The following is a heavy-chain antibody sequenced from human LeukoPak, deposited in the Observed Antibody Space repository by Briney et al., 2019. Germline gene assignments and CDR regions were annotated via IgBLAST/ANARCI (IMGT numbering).Heavy chain of an antibody. V-gene: IGHV3-7*03. CDR2: INQDGSQK. CDR3: ARDWFDGDYDRFDY. Sequence: PGGSLRLSCAVSGFTFSSDWMSWFRQAPGKGLEWVANINQDGSQKFSVDSVKGRFTISRDNAKNSLSLQMNSLRVEDTAVYYCARDWFDGDYDRFDYWGQGTLVTVSS. D-gene: IGHD4-17*01. CDR1: GFTFSSDW. J-gene: IGHJ4*02.